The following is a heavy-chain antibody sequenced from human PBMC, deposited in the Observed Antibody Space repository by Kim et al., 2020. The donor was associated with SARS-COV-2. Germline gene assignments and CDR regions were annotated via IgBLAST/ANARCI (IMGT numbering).Heavy chain of an antibody. D-gene: IGHD2-8*01. Sequence: GGSLRLSCAASGFTFSSYWMHWVRQAPGKGLVWVSRINSDGSSTSYADSVKGRFTISRDNAKNTLYLQMNSLRAEDTAVYYCARTPLYCTNGVCWEYYYYGMDVWGQGTTVTVSS. J-gene: IGHJ6*02. CDR2: INSDGSST. CDR1: GFTFSSYW. V-gene: IGHV3-74*01. CDR3: ARTPLYCTNGVCWEYYYYGMDV.